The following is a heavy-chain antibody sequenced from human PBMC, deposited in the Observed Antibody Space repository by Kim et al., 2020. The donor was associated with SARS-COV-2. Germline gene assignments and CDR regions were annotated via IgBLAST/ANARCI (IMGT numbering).Heavy chain of an antibody. CDR2: INHSGST. V-gene: IGHV4-34*01. CDR3: ARGGYIAVAFDI. CDR1: GGSFSGYY. D-gene: IGHD6-19*01. J-gene: IGHJ3*02. Sequence: SETLSLTCAVYGGSFSGYYWSWIRQPPGKGLEWIGVINHSGSTNYNPSLKSRVTISVDTSKNQFSLKLSSVTAADTAVYYCARGGYIAVAFDIWGQGTMVTVSS.